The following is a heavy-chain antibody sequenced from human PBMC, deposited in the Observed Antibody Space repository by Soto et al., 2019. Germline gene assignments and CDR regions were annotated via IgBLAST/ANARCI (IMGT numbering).Heavy chain of an antibody. J-gene: IGHJ4*02. CDR3: ARSGSIDY. V-gene: IGHV4-39*01. CDR2: INYSGRT. CDR1: GDSISSSTYY. Sequence: ASETLSLTCTVSGDSISSSTYYWAWTRQPPGKGLEWIGSINYSGRTYYSPSVKSRITISVDTSKNQYSLKLHSVTATDTAVYYCARSGSIDYWGRGTLVTVSS.